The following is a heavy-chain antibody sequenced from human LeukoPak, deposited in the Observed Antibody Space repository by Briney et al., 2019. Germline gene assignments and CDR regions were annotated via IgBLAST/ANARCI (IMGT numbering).Heavy chain of an antibody. CDR1: GYTFTSYY. Sequence: GASVKVSCKASGYTFTSYYMHWVRQAPGQGLEWMGIINPSSGSTSYAQKFQGRVTMTRDTSTSTVYMELSSLRSEDTAVYYCARVNSGSYYRYYYYYMDVWGKGTTVTVSS. V-gene: IGHV1-46*01. CDR2: INPSSGST. D-gene: IGHD1-26*01. CDR3: ARVNSGSYYRYYYYYMDV. J-gene: IGHJ6*03.